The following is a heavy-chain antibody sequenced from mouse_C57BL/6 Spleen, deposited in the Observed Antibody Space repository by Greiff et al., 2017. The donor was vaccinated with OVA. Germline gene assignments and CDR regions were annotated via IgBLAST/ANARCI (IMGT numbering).Heavy chain of an antibody. J-gene: IGHJ1*03. CDR3: ARPYYYGSSFHWYFDV. CDR1: GYTFTTYW. Sequence: QVQLQQPGAELVKPGASVKLSCKASGYTFTTYWMHWVKQRPGQGLEWIGMIHPNSGSTKYNEKFKSKATLTVDKSSSTAYMQLSSLTSEDSAVYYCARPYYYGSSFHWYFDVWGTGTTVTVSS. D-gene: IGHD1-1*01. V-gene: IGHV1-64*01. CDR2: IHPNSGST.